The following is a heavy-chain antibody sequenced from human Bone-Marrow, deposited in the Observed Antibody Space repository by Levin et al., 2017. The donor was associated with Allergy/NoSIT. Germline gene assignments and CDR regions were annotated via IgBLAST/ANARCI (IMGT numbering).Heavy chain of an antibody. V-gene: IGHV7-4-1*02. CDR3: AGIESMTTQPNYYYYGMDV. CDR2: INTNTGNP. D-gene: IGHD4-11*01. CDR1: GYTFTSYA. J-gene: IGHJ6*02. Sequence: GGSLRLSCKASGYTFTSYAMNWVRQAPGQGLEWMGWINTNTGNPTYAQGFTGRFVFSLDTSVSTAYLQISSLKAEDTAVYYCAGIESMTTQPNYYYYGMDVWGQGTTVTVSS.